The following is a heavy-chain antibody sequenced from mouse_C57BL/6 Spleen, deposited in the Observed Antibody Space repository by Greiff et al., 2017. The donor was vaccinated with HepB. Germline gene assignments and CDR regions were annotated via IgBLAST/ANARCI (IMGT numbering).Heavy chain of an antibody. Sequence: EVKLVESGGGLVKPGGSLKLSCAASGFTFSSYAMSWVRQTPEKRLEWVATISDGGSYTYYPDNVKGRFTISRDNAKNNLYLQMSHLKSEDTAMYYCARDPSSYAMDYWGQGTSVTVYS. CDR1: GFTFSSYA. CDR3: ARDPSSYAMDY. V-gene: IGHV5-4*01. D-gene: IGHD1-1*01. CDR2: ISDGGSYT. J-gene: IGHJ4*01.